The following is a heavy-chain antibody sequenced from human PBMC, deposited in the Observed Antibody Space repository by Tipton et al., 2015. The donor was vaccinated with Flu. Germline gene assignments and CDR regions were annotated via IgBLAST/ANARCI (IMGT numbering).Heavy chain of an antibody. CDR2: IYYSGST. V-gene: IGHV4-59*01. J-gene: IGHJ4*02. CDR1: GGSISSYY. Sequence: TLSLTCTVSGGSISSYYWSWIRQPPGKGLEWIGYIYYSGSTNYNPSLKSRVTISVDTSKNQFSLKLSSMTAADTAVYYCARLGDSSTAGLDYWGQGILVTVSS. D-gene: IGHD2-2*01. CDR3: ARLGDSSTAGLDY.